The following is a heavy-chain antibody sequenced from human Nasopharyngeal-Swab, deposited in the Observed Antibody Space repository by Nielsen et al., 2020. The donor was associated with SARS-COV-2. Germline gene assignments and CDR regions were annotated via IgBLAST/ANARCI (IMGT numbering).Heavy chain of an antibody. D-gene: IGHD2-15*01. CDR2: INWNGGST. V-gene: IGHV3-20*01. J-gene: IGHJ6*02. CDR1: GFTFDDYG. Sequence: GESLKISCAASGFTFDDYGMSWVRQAPGKGLEWVSGINWNGGSTGHADSVKGRFTISRDNAKDSLYLQMNSLRAEDTALYHCAREGGYCSGGSCPYYGMDVWGQGTTVTVSS. CDR3: AREGGYCSGGSCPYYGMDV.